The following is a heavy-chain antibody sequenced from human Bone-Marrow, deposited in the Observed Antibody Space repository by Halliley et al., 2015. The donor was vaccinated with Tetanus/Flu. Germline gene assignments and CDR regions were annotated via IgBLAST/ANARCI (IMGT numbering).Heavy chain of an antibody. D-gene: IGHD3-22*01. V-gene: IGHV4-61*01. J-gene: IGHJ4*02. CDR3: ARDFFDSTGYIDY. CDR2: IYYSGST. Sequence: TLSLTCTVSSGSVSSGTYFWSWIRQPPGKGLEWIGGIYYSGSTNYNPSLKSRLTISLDTSRNQFSLRLSSVTAADTAVYYCARDFFDSTGYIDYWGQGTLVTVSS. CDR1: SGSVSSGTYF.